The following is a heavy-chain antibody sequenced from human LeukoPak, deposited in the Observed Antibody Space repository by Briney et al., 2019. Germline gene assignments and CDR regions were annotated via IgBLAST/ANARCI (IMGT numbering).Heavy chain of an antibody. V-gene: IGHV3-7*01. CDR1: GFTFSSYW. CDR3: AELGITMIGGV. CDR2: IKQDGSEK. Sequence: GGSLRLSCAASGFTFSSYWMSWVRQAPGKGLEWVANIKQDGSEKDYVDSVKGRFTISRDNSKNTLYLQMNSLRAEDTAVYYCAELGITMIGGVWGKGTTVTISS. J-gene: IGHJ6*04. D-gene: IGHD3-10*02.